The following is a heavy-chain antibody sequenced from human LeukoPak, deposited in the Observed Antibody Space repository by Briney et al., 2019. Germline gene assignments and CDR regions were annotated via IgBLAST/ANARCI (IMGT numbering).Heavy chain of an antibody. CDR3: ARGQGYFDY. CDR1: GGSISSYF. CDR2: VYYSGST. J-gene: IGHJ4*02. V-gene: IGHV4-59*12. Sequence: SETLSLTCTVSGGSISSYFWSWIRQPPGKGLEWIGYVYYSGSTNYNPSLKSRVTISVDRSKNQFSLKLSSVTAADTAVYYCARGQGYFDYWGQGTLVTVSS.